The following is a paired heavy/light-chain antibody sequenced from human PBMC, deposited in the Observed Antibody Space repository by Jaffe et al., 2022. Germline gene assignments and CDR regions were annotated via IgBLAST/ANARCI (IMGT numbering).Light chain of an antibody. CDR1: QSVLYSSNNKNY. J-gene: IGKJ1*01. V-gene: IGKV4-1*01. Sequence: DIVMTQSPDSLAVSLGERATINCKSSQSVLYSSNNKNYLAWYQQKPGQPPKLLIYWASTRESGVPDRFSGSGSGTDFTLTISSLQAEDVAVYYCQQYYNTPSTFGQGTKVEIK. CDR3: QQYYNTPST. CDR2: WAS.
Heavy chain of an antibody. D-gene: IGHD2-2*01. CDR1: GYTFTSYA. CDR2: INAGNGNT. V-gene: IGHV1-3*01. Sequence: QVQLVQSGAEVKEPGASVKVSCKASGYTFTSYAMHWVRQAPGQRLEWMGWINAGNGNTEYSQNFQGRVTITWDTSASTAYMELSSLRSEDTAVYYCARDVRGDCSSTNCPNPYYFDYWGQGTLVTVSS. J-gene: IGHJ4*02. CDR3: ARDVRGDCSSTNCPNPYYFDY.